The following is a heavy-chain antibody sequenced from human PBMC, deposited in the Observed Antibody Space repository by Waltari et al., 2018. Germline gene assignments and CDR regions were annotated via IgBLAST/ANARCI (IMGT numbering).Heavy chain of an antibody. J-gene: IGHJ1*01. D-gene: IGHD6-13*01. Sequence: EVQLVESGGGLVQPGGSLRLSCAASGFTFSSSWLPWVRQAPGKGLVWVSDINTDGSTTNYADSVKGRFTISRDNAKNTLYLQMDSLRAEETAVYYCVIGAQHVSNWYASEYFQHWGQGTLVTVSS. CDR3: VIGAQHVSNWYASEYFQH. CDR2: INTDGSTT. V-gene: IGHV3-74*01. CDR1: GFTFSSSW.